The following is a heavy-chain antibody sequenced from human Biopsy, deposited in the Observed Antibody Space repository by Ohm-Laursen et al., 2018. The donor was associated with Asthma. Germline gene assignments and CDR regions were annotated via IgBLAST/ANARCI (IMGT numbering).Heavy chain of an antibody. J-gene: IGHJ6*02. CDR1: GGTLSNFA. D-gene: IGHD6-19*01. Sequence: VSSVKVSCKAPGGTLSNFAISWVRQAPGQGLEWLGGIMTVFGTTNYAQKFQGRVTITADESTSTAYMEVTSLRSEDTAIYYCARCQVGYSSGWSLLLKKIYYPGMDVWGQGTAVTVS. V-gene: IGHV1-69*01. CDR2: IMTVFGTT. CDR3: ARCQVGYSSGWSLLLKKIYYPGMDV.